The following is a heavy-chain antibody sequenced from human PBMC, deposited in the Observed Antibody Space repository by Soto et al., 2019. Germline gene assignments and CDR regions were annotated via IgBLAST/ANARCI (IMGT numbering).Heavy chain of an antibody. Sequence: GASVKVSCKASGYTFTSYGISWVRQAPGQGLEWMGWISAYNGNTKYAQKLQGRVTMTTDTSTSTANMELRSLRSDDTAVYYCARDSPPVDYWGQGTLVTVSS. CDR2: ISAYNGNT. J-gene: IGHJ4*02. V-gene: IGHV1-18*01. CDR3: ARDSPPVDY. CDR1: GYTFTSYG.